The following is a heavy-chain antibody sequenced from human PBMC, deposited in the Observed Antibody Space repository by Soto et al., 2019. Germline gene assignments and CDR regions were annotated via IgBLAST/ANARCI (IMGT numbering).Heavy chain of an antibody. Sequence: QVQLQESGPGLVKPSETLSLTCTVSGGSISSYYWSWIRQPPGKGLEWIGYIYYSGSTNYNPSLKSRVTISVDTSKNQFSLKLSSVTAADTAVYYCAREGGYSYGNWFAPWGQGTLVTVSS. CDR2: IYYSGST. CDR3: AREGGYSYGNWFAP. J-gene: IGHJ5*02. CDR1: GGSISSYY. D-gene: IGHD5-18*01. V-gene: IGHV4-59*01.